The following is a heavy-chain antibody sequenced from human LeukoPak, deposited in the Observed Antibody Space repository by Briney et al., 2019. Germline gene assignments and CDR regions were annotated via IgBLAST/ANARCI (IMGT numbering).Heavy chain of an antibody. V-gene: IGHV3-74*01. Sequence: GSLRLSCAASGFTFSSYGMHWVRQVPGKGLVWVSRIISDGSSATYADSVKGRFTVSRDNAKNTLYLEMNSLRAEDTAVYYCARDARYNIDVWGQGTTVTVSS. CDR2: IISDGSSA. J-gene: IGHJ6*02. CDR1: GFTFSSYG. CDR3: ARDARYNIDV. D-gene: IGHD3-9*01.